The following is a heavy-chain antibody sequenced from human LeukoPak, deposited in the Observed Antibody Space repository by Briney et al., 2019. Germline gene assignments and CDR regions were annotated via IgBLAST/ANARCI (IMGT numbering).Heavy chain of an antibody. J-gene: IGHJ3*02. CDR2: IYYSGST. CDR3: ARDQMWVRGVIIGRSDAFDI. V-gene: IGHV4-59*01. CDR1: GGSISSYY. Sequence: SETLSLTCTVSGGSISSYYWSWIRQPPGKGLEWIGYIYYSGSTNYNPSLKSRVTISVDTSKNQFSLKLSSVTAADTAVYYCARDQMWVRGVIIGRSDAFDIWGQGTMVTASS. D-gene: IGHD3-10*01.